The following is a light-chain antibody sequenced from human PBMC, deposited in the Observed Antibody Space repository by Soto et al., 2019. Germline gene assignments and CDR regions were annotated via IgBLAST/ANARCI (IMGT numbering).Light chain of an antibody. CDR2: GVS. CDR1: QTVSSS. V-gene: IGKV3-15*01. CDR3: QQYGTWPPWT. J-gene: IGKJ1*01. Sequence: EIVMTQSPATLSVSPGDGATLSCRASQTVSSSLAWYQQKPGQAPRLLIYGVSTRATGVPARFSGSGSGTEFTLTISSLQSEDFAVYFCQQYGTWPPWTFVQGTKVEIK.